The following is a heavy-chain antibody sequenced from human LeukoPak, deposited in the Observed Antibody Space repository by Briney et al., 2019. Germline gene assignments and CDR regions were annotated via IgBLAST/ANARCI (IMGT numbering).Heavy chain of an antibody. CDR3: ARGSSYGYRFFDY. J-gene: IGHJ4*02. D-gene: IGHD5-18*01. V-gene: IGHV4-30-2*01. CDR1: GGSISSGGYS. Sequence: QSSETLSLTCAVSGGSISSGGYSWSWIRQPPGKGLEWIGYIYHSGSTYYNPSLKSRVTISVDRSKNQFSLKLSSVTAADTAVYSCARGSSYGYRFFDYCGQGTLVTVSS. CDR2: IYHSGST.